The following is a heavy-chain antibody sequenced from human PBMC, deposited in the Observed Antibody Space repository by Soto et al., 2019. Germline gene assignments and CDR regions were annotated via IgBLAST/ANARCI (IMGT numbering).Heavy chain of an antibody. J-gene: IGHJ4*02. CDR2: ISYDGNNK. V-gene: IGHV3-30*18. CDR3: AKRYSGGWYYLDH. Sequence: QVQLVVSGGGVVQPGRSLRLSCAASGFTFGSYGMHWVRQAPGKGLEWMAVISYDGNNKHYSDSVKDRFTISGDNSKNTVYLQMNSLREEDTAIYYCAKRYSGGWYYLDHWGQGTLVTVSS. CDR1: GFTFGSYG. D-gene: IGHD6-19*01.